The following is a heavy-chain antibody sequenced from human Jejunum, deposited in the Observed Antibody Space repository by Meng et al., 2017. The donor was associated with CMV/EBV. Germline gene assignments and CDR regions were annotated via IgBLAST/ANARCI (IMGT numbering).Heavy chain of an antibody. CDR2: ILPDGST. V-gene: IGHV3-74*01. J-gene: IGHJ4*02. CDR3: TGLDY. Sequence: ERPLVQSGGGLVQPGGSLGLSCAASGFSFSTYWMYWVRQEPGKGLLWVSRILPDGSTHYADAVKGRFTISRDNVKNALYLQMDSLRVEDTAVYYCTGLDYWGQGTLVTVSS. CDR1: GFSFSTYW.